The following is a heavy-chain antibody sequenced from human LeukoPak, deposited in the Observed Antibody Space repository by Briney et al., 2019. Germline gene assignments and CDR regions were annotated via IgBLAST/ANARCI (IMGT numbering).Heavy chain of an antibody. V-gene: IGHV3-72*01. CDR2: TRNKAQSFTT. CDR1: GFTFDDYA. CDR3: ARPMYYRDSSGFDY. Sequence: PGGSLRLSCAASGFTFDDYAMHWVRQAPGKGLEWVGRTRNKAQSFTTEYAASVKGRFTISRDDSKNSLYLQMNSLKTEDSAVYFCARPMYYRDSSGFDYWGQGTLVTVSS. J-gene: IGHJ4*02. D-gene: IGHD3-22*01.